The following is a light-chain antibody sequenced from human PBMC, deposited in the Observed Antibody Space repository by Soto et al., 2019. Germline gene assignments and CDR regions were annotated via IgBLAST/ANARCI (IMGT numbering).Light chain of an antibody. Sequence: QSALTQPRSVSGSPGQSVTISCTGTSSDVGGYNYVSWFQQYPGKAPKLMIYDVNNRPSGVSNRFSGSKSGNTASLTISGLQAEDEADYYCSSYAGSYSVFGGGTKVTVL. CDR2: DVN. CDR1: SSDVGGYNY. J-gene: IGLJ2*01. V-gene: IGLV2-11*01. CDR3: SSYAGSYSV.